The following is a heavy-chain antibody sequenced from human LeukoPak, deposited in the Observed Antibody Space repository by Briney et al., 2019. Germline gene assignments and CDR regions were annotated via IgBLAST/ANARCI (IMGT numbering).Heavy chain of an antibody. CDR2: TYYRSKWYN. D-gene: IGHD6-13*01. V-gene: IGHV6-1*01. CDR1: GDSVSRNSAA. CDR3: ARDREAIAAAPNWFDP. Sequence: SQTLSLTCAISGDSVSRNSAAWNWIRQSPSRGLEWLGRTYYRSKWYNDYAVSVKSRITINPDTSKNQFSLQLNSVTPEDTAVYYCARDREAIAAAPNWFDPWGQGTLVTVSS. J-gene: IGHJ5*02.